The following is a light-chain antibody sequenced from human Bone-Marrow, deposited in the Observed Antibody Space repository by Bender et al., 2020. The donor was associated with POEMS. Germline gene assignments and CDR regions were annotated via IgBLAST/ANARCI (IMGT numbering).Light chain of an antibody. CDR2: EVS. Sequence: QSALTQHPSVSGSPGQSVTISCTGTSSDVGIYNRVSWYQQSPGTAPKLVIYEVSNRPSGVPDRFSGSKSGNTASLTISGLQADDEADYYCSSYTYTIMLFGGGTKLTVL. V-gene: IGLV2-18*02. CDR1: SSDVGIYNR. CDR3: SSYTYTIML. J-gene: IGLJ3*02.